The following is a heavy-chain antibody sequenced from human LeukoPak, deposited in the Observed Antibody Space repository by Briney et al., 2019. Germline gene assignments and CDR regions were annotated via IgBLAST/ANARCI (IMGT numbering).Heavy chain of an antibody. CDR3: ARERTGNSDSSGHYDY. V-gene: IGHV1-46*01. Sequence: ASVKVSCKASGYTFTSYYMHWVRQAPGQGLERMGIINPSGGSTSYAQKFQGRVTMTRDTSTSTVYMELSSLRSEDTAVYYCARERTGNSDSSGHYDYWGQGTLVTVSS. D-gene: IGHD3-22*01. CDR1: GYTFTSYY. CDR2: INPSGGST. J-gene: IGHJ4*02.